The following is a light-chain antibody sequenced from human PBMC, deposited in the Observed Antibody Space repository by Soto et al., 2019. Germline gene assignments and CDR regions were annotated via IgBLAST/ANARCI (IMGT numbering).Light chain of an antibody. J-gene: IGLJ1*01. CDR2: EGN. Sequence: QSVLTQPASVSGSPGQSITISCTGTSSDVGSYNLVSWYRHHPGKAPKLMIYEGNNRPSGVSNRFSASKSGNTASLTISGLQAEDEADYYCCSYAGPRTYVFGTGTKVTVL. CDR3: CSYAGPRTYV. CDR1: SSDVGSYNL. V-gene: IGLV2-23*01.